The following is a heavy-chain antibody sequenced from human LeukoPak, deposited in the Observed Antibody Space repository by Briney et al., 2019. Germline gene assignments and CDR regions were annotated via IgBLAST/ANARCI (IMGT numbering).Heavy chain of an antibody. Sequence: SLKVSCKPSGGTFSSYVINWVGQAPGQGLEWVGGIIHIFSTANYAQKFQGRVRITTEESTSTAYMELSSLRSEDTAVYYCARGVSGYQGYYNMDVWDKGTTVTVSS. CDR2: IIHIFSTA. D-gene: IGHD3-22*01. J-gene: IGHJ6*03. V-gene: IGHV1-69*05. CDR3: ARGVSGYQGYYNMDV. CDR1: GGTFSSYV.